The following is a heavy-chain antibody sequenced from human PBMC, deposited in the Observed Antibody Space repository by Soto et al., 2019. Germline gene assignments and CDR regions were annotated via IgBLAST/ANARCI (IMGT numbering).Heavy chain of an antibody. CDR3: VRDGTKTLRDWFDP. J-gene: IGHJ5*02. Sequence: QVQLQESGPGLVKPSETLSLTCTVSGASISGFYWSWIRKSAGKGLEWIGRIYATGTTDYNPSLRRRVMMSVDTSKKQFPLKLRSVTAADTAVYYCVRDGTKTLRDWFDPWGQGISVTVPS. D-gene: IGHD1-1*01. CDR1: GASISGFY. CDR2: IYATGTT. V-gene: IGHV4-4*07.